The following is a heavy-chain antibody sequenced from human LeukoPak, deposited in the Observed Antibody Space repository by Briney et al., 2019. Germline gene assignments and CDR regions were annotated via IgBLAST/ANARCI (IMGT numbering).Heavy chain of an antibody. CDR2: IKSKTGGGTT. V-gene: IGHV3-15*01. D-gene: IGHD3-16*02. CDR3: TTDRDYVWGSYRGSRYYYGMDV. J-gene: IGHJ6*02. CDR1: GFTFSNAW. Sequence: GGSLRLSCAASGFTFSNAWMSWVRQAPGKGLEWVGRIKSKTGGGTTDYAAPVKGRFTISRDDSKNTLYLQMNSLKTEDTAVYYCTTDRDYVWGSYRGSRYYYGMDVWGQGTTVTVSS.